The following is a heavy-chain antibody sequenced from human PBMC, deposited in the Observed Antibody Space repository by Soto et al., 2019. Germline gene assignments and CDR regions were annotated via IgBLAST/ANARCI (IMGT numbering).Heavy chain of an antibody. D-gene: IGHD3-10*01. CDR3: VRHVRVFPGPGSYDFFDY. CDR1: GDSISGDTYF. J-gene: IGHJ4*02. CDR2: MFYRGST. V-gene: IGHV4-39*01. Sequence: SETLSLTCTVSGDSISGDTYFWGWIRQPPGKGLEWIGNMFYRGSTYYNPSLKSRVSVVVDTSKNQFSLRLSSMTAADTAVYYCVRHVRVFPGPGSYDFFDYWGQGIQVTV.